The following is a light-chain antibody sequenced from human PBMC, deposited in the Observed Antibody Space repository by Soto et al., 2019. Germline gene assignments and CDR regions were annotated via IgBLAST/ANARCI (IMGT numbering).Light chain of an antibody. Sequence: DIQITQSPSSLSASVGDRVIITCQASQDIKKYLNWYQQKPGKAPKLLIHETSNLETGVPSRFSGSGSGTDFTFTISTLQSEDLATYYCQQYDNIPLTFGPGTKVDIK. CDR2: ETS. CDR3: QQYDNIPLT. CDR1: QDIKKY. V-gene: IGKV1-33*01. J-gene: IGKJ3*01.